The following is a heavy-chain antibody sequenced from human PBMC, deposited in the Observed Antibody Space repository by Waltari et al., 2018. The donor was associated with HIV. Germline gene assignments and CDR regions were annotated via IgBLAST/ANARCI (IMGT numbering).Heavy chain of an antibody. CDR3: AKSDIDYGMDV. J-gene: IGHJ6*02. D-gene: IGHD2-15*01. Sequence: EVQLVESGGGLVQPGRSLRLPCAASGFTFDDYAMHWVRQVPGKGLGWVSGITWNSGRTGYADSVKGRFIISRDNAKNSLYLQMNSLRVEDTALYYCAKSDIDYGMDVWGQGTTVTVSS. CDR2: ITWNSGRT. CDR1: GFTFDDYA. V-gene: IGHV3-9*01.